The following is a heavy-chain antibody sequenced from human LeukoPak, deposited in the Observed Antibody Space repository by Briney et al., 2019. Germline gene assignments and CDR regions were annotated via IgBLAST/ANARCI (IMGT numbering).Heavy chain of an antibody. CDR3: ARSPFGVGATYFDY. Sequence: ASVKVSCKASGGTFSSYAISWVRQAPGQGLEWMGGIIPIFGTANYAQKFQGRVTITADESTSTAYMELSSLRSEDTAVYYCARSPFGVGATYFDYWGQGTLVTVSS. CDR2: IIPIFGTA. CDR1: GGTFSSYA. J-gene: IGHJ4*02. D-gene: IGHD1-26*01. V-gene: IGHV1-69*13.